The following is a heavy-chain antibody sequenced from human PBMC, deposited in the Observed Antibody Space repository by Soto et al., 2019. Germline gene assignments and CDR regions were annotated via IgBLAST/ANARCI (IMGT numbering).Heavy chain of an antibody. CDR3: ARRRGYSSSWLAPLGYGMDV. V-gene: IGHV1-46*01. J-gene: IGHJ6*02. Sequence: GASVKVSCAASGYTFTCYYMHCVRQAPGQGLDWMGIINPSGGSTSYAQKFQGRVTMTRDKSISTAYLQWSSLKASDTAMYYCARRRGYSSSWLAPLGYGMDVWGQGTTVTVSS. D-gene: IGHD6-13*01. CDR2: INPSGGST. CDR1: GYTFTCYY.